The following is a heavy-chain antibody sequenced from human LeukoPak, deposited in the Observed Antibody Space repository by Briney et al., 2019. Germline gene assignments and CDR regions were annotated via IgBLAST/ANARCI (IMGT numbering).Heavy chain of an antibody. D-gene: IGHD3-3*01. CDR3: ARGSDFWSGYSDY. CDR2: IRYDGSNK. CDR1: GFTFSSYG. Sequence: GGSLRLSCAASGFTFSSYGMHWVRQAPGKGLEWVAFIRYDGSNKYYADSVKGRFTISRDNSKNTLYLQLNSLRADDTAVYYCARGSDFWSGYSDYWGQGTLVTVSS. V-gene: IGHV3-30*02. J-gene: IGHJ4*02.